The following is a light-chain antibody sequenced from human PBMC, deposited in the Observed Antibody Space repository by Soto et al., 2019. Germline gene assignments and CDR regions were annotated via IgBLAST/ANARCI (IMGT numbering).Light chain of an antibody. CDR3: QQYNNWPPIT. CDR2: GAS. J-gene: IGKJ4*01. CDR1: QSVSSN. V-gene: IGKV3-15*01. Sequence: EIVMAQPPATLSVSPGERATLSCRAGQSVSSNLAWYQQKPGQAPRLLIYGASTRATGTPARFSGSGSGTEFTLTISSLQSEDFAVHYCQQYNNWPPITFGGGTKV.